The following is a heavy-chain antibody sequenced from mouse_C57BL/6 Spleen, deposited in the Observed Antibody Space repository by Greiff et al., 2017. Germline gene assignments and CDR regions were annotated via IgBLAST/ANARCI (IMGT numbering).Heavy chain of an antibody. V-gene: IGHV1-26*01. CDR1: GYTFTDYY. J-gene: IGHJ4*01. Sequence: EVQLQQSGPELVKPGASVKISCKASGYTFTDYYMNWVKQSHGKSLEWIGDINPNNGGTSYNQKFKGKATLTVDKSSSTAYMELRSLTSEDSAVYYCARYDYGEGYYAMDYWGQGTSVTVSS. CDR2: INPNNGGT. D-gene: IGHD2-4*01. CDR3: ARYDYGEGYYAMDY.